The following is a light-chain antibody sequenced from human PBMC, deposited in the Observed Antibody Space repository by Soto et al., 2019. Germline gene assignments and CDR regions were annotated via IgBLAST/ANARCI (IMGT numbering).Light chain of an antibody. Sequence: EIVLTQSPGTLSLSPGERATLSCRASQSVSSSYLAWYQQKPGQTPRLLIYHASTRATGVAARFSGSGSGTEFTLTISSLQSEDFAIYYCLQYRHWRTFGQGTEAEMK. V-gene: IGKV3-15*01. CDR2: HAS. CDR3: LQYRHWRT. CDR1: QSVSSSY. J-gene: IGKJ1*01.